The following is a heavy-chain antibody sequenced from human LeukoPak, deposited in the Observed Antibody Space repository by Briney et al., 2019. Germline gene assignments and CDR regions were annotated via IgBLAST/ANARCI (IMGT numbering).Heavy chain of an antibody. J-gene: IGHJ4*02. CDR3: ARRYHYDTSAYYYGFNH. Sequence: GASVKVSCKASGYTFTDYYMNWVRQAPGQGLEWMGWINPNGGGTNYAQQFQGRVTMTRDTSFNTVYMELSSLRSDDTAVYYCARRYHYDTSAYYYGFNHWGQGTLVTVSS. D-gene: IGHD3-22*01. V-gene: IGHV1-2*02. CDR2: INPNGGGT. CDR1: GYTFTDYY.